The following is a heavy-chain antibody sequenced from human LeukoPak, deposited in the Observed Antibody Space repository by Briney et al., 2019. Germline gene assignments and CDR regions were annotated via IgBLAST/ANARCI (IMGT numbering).Heavy chain of an antibody. CDR3: ATSRPFDY. J-gene: IGHJ4*02. V-gene: IGHV3-30*04. CDR2: ISYDGSNK. Sequence: GRSLRLSCAASGFTFSSYAMHWVRQAPGKGLEWVAVISYDGSNKYYADSVKGRFTISRDNSKNTLYLQMNSLRAEDTAVYYCATSRPFDYWGQGTLVTVSS. CDR1: GFTFSSYA.